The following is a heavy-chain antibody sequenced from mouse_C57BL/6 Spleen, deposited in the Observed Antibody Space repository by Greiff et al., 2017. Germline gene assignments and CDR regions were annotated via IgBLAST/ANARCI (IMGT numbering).Heavy chain of an antibody. D-gene: IGHD4-1*01. Sequence: QVQLQQSGAELARPGASVKLSCKASGYTFTSYGISWVKQRTGQGLEWIGEIYPRSGNTYYNEKFKGKATLTADKSSSTAYMEIRSLTSEDSAVYVCARAELGQPMDYWGQGTSVTVSS. CDR1: GYTFTSYG. V-gene: IGHV1-81*01. J-gene: IGHJ4*01. CDR2: IYPRSGNT. CDR3: ARAELGQPMDY.